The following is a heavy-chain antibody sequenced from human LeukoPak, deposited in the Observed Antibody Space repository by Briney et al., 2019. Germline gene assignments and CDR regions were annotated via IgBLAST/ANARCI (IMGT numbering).Heavy chain of an antibody. CDR3: AKVRSSGRFLDY. J-gene: IGHJ4*02. V-gene: IGHV3-11*01. D-gene: IGHD6-19*01. CDR1: GFTFSDYY. CDR2: ISSSGSTI. Sequence: GGSLRLSCAASGFTFSDYYMSWIRQAPGKGLEWVSYISSSGSTIYYADSVKGRFTISRDNAKNSLYLQMNSLRAEDTAVYYCAKVRSSGRFLDYWGQGTLVTVSS.